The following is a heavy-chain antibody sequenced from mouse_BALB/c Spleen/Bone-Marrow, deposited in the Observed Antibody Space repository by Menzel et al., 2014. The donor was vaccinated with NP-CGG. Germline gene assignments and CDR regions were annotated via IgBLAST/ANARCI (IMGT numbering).Heavy chain of an antibody. CDR1: GFTFSYYW. CDR3: TGGRYFDY. D-gene: IGHD3-3*01. J-gene: IGHJ2*01. CDR2: IRLKSYNYAT. Sequence: EVKLQEPGGGLVQPGGSMKLSCVASGFTFSYYWMNWVRQSPEKGLEWVDEIRLKSYNYATHYAESVKGRFTISRDDSKSSVYLQMNNLTTEYTGIYYCTGGRYFDYWGQGTTLTVSS. V-gene: IGHV6-6*02.